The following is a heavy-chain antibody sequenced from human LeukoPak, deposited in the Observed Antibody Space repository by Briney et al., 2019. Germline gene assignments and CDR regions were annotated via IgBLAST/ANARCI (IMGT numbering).Heavy chain of an antibody. V-gene: IGHV3-23*01. J-gene: IGHJ4*02. CDR3: AKNFRAHTVNVRWVIGY. CDR1: GFTFGSYG. CDR2: ITTSGGPS. Sequence: PGGSLRLSCSTSGFTFGSYGMTWVRQAPGKGLEWVSEITTSGGPSFYTDSVKGRFTISRDNSKDTVYLQMDNLRVEDTAVYYCAKNFRAHTVNVRWVIGYWGQGALVTVSS. D-gene: IGHD3-10*02.